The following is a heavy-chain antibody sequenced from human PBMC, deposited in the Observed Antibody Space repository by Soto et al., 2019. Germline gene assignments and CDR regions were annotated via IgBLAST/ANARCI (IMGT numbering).Heavy chain of an antibody. CDR3: ASRLLWFGESALDY. J-gene: IGHJ4*02. Sequence: QVQLVQSGAEVKKPGASVKVSCKAYGYTFTSYAMHWVRQAPGQRLEWMGWINAGNGNTKYSQKFQGRVTITRDTSASTAYMELSSLRSEDTAVYYCASRLLWFGESALDYWGQGTLVTVSS. CDR2: INAGNGNT. D-gene: IGHD3-10*01. V-gene: IGHV1-3*01. CDR1: GYTFTSYA.